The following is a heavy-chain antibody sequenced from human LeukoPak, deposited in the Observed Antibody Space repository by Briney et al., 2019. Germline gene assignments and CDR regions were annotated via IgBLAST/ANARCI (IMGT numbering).Heavy chain of an antibody. CDR2: IIPIFGTA. V-gene: IGHV1-69*05. CDR3: GRSYYYYYYMDV. Sequence: GSSVKVSCKASGGTSSSYAISWVRQAPGQGLEWMGGIIPIFGTANYAQKFQGRVTITTDESTSTAYMELSSLRSEDTAVYYCGRSYYYYYYMDVWGKGTTVTVSS. CDR1: GGTSSSYA. J-gene: IGHJ6*03.